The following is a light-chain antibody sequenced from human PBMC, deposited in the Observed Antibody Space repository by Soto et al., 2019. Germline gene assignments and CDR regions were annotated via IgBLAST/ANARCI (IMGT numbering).Light chain of an antibody. CDR3: QQYNSYST. J-gene: IGKJ1*01. V-gene: IGKV1-5*01. CDR2: DAS. Sequence: DIQMTQSPSTLSASVRDRVTITCRASQSISSWLAWYQQKPGKAPKLLIYDASSLESGVPSRFSGSGSGTEFTLTISSLHPDDFATYYCQQYNSYSTFGQGTKVDIK. CDR1: QSISSW.